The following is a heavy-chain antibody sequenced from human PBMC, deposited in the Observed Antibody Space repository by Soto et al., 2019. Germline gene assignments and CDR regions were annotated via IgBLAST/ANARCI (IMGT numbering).Heavy chain of an antibody. Sequence: GGSLILSCVVCGFTFSDFSMNWVRQTPGKGLEWISHFSHHVVNTILYAESVKGRFTMSRDNAKNSLYLQMNSLRAEDTAVYYCARGYCSGGSCYSTYFDYWGQGTLVTVSS. CDR2: FSHHVVNTI. CDR1: GFTFSDFS. V-gene: IGHV3-48*01. J-gene: IGHJ4*02. D-gene: IGHD2-15*01. CDR3: ARGYCSGGSCYSTYFDY.